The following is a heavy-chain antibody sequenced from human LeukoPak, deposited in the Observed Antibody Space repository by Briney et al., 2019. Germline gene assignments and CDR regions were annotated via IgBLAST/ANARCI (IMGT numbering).Heavy chain of an antibody. D-gene: IGHD3-22*01. Sequence: GGSLRLSCAASGFTFSSYAMSWVRQAPGKGLEWVSAISGSGGSTYYADSVKGRFTISRDNSKNTLYLQMNSLRAEDTAVYYCAKDRSPYYYDSSGYLSAFGIWGQGTMVTVSS. CDR2: ISGSGGST. CDR3: AKDRSPYYYDSSGYLSAFGI. J-gene: IGHJ3*02. CDR1: GFTFSSYA. V-gene: IGHV3-23*01.